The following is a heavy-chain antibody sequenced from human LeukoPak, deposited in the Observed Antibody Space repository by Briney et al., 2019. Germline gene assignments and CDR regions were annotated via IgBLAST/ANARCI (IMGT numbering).Heavy chain of an antibody. CDR2: IYTSGGT. J-gene: IGHJ6*03. CDR1: GASISSGIYY. D-gene: IGHD2-21*01. V-gene: IGHV4-61*02. CDR3: AREPADPGHLVVLAVVGCMDV. Sequence: SETLSLTCTVSGASISSGIYYWSWIRQPAGKGLEWIERIYTSGGTNYNPSLKSRVAISIDTSKNQFSLKLSSVTAADTAVYYCAREPADPGHLVVLAVVGCMDVWGNGTTATVSS.